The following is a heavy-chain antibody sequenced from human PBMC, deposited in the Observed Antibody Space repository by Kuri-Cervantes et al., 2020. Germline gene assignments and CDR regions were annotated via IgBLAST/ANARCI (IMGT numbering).Heavy chain of an antibody. CDR3: ARADYPLYYYGMDV. D-gene: IGHD4-11*01. Sequence: SCPVSGGSISSCDYYWSWIRQHQGKGLEWIRSIYYSGSNYYNPSLKSRVTIVVDTSKNQFSLKLSTVTAADTAVYYCARADYPLYYYGMDVWGQGTTVTVSS. CDR2: IYYSGSN. CDR1: GGSISSCDYY. J-gene: IGHJ6*02. V-gene: IGHV4-31*02.